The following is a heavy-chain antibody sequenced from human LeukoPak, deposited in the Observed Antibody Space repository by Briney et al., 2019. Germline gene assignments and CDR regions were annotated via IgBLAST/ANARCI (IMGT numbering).Heavy chain of an antibody. CDR3: ARGQEYYYDSSGYYFTPPFDY. D-gene: IGHD3-22*01. CDR2: INHGGST. V-gene: IGHV4-34*01. Sequence: SETLSLTCAVYGGSFSGYYWSWIRQPPGKGLEWIGEINHGGSTNYNPSLKSRVTISVDTSKNQFSLKLSSVTAADTAVYYCARGQEYYYDSSGYYFTPPFDYWGQGTLVTVSS. J-gene: IGHJ4*02. CDR1: GGSFSGYY.